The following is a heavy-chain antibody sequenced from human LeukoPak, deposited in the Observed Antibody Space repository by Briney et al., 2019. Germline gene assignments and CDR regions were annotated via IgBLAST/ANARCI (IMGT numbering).Heavy chain of an antibody. CDR1: GFTFSSYG. CDR3: ARDERLLSFLK. V-gene: IGHV3-23*01. J-gene: IGHJ4*02. D-gene: IGHD3-3*01. CDR2: ISGSGGST. Sequence: GGSLRLSCAASGFTFSSYGMSWVRQAPGKGLEWVSAISGSGGSTYYADSVKGRFTISRDNSKNTLYLQMNSLRAEDTAIYYCARDERLLSFLKWGQGTLVTVSS.